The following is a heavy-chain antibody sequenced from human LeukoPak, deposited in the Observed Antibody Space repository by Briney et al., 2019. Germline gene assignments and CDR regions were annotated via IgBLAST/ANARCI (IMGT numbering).Heavy chain of an antibody. CDR3: ANGYYYNILTGYYKDRHTSFDY. D-gene: IGHD3-9*01. CDR2: IRYDGTNK. CDR1: GFTFSSYG. J-gene: IGHJ4*02. Sequence: PGGSLRLSCAAFGFTFSSYGMHWVRQAPGKGLEGVAFIRYDGTNKYYADSVKGQFTISRDNSKNTLFLQMSSLRPEDTAVYYCANGYYYNILTGYYKDRHTSFDYWGQGTLVTVSS. V-gene: IGHV3-30*02.